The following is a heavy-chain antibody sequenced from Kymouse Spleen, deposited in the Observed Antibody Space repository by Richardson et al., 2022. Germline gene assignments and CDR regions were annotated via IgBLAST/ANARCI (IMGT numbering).Heavy chain of an antibody. D-gene: IGHD2-2*02. V-gene: IGHV4-39*01. CDR1: GGSISSSSYY. CDR3: ARYCSSTSCSYYFDY. Sequence: QLQLQESGPGLVKPSETLSLTCTVSGGSISSSSYYWGWIRQPPGKGLEWIGSIYYSGSTYYNPSLKSRVTISVDTSKNQFSLKLSSVTAADTAVYYCARYCSSTSCSYYFDYWGQGTLVTVSS. CDR2: IYYSGST. J-gene: IGHJ4*02.